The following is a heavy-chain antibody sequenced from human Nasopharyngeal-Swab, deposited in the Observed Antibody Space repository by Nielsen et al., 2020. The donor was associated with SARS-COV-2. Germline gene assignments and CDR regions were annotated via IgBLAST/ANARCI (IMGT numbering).Heavy chain of an antibody. J-gene: IGHJ6*02. CDR2: IWYDGSNK. V-gene: IGHV3-30*02. CDR3: AKDMSLFLGYYYGMDV. CDR1: GFTFSSYG. Sequence: GESLKISCAASGFTFSSYGMHWVRQAPGKGLEWVAVIWYDGSNKYYADSVKGRFTISRDNSKNTLYLQMNSLRAEDTALYYCAKDMSLFLGYYYGMDVWGQGTTVTVSS. D-gene: IGHD3-3*01.